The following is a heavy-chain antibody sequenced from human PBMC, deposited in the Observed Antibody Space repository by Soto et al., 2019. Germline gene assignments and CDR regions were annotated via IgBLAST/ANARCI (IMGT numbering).Heavy chain of an antibody. J-gene: IGHJ5*02. CDR3: AREVAGRMGWFDP. D-gene: IGHD6-13*01. V-gene: IGHV3-30-3*01. CDR2: ISYDGSNK. Sequence: QVQLVESGGGVVQPGRSLRLSCAASGFTFSSYAMHWVRQAPGKGLEWVAVISYDGSNKYYADSVKGRFTISRDNSKNTLYLQMNSPRAEDTAVYYCAREVAGRMGWFDPWGQGTLVTVSS. CDR1: GFTFSSYA.